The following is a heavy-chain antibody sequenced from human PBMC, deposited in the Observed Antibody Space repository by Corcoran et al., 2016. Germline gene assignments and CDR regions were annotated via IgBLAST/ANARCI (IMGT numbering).Heavy chain of an antibody. V-gene: IGHV3-15*01. Sequence: EVQLVESGGGLVKPGGSLRLSCAASGFTFSNAWMSWVRQAPGKGLEWVGRIKSKTDGGTTDYAAPVKGRFTISRDDSKNTLYLKMNSLKTEDTAVYYCTTDLGITMMEGDYFDYWGQGTLVTVSS. D-gene: IGHD3-22*01. CDR2: IKSKTDGGTT. J-gene: IGHJ4*02. CDR1: GFTFSNAW. CDR3: TTDLGITMMEGDYFDY.